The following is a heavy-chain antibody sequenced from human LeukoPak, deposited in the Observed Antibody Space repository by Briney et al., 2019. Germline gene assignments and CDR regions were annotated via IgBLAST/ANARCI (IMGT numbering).Heavy chain of an antibody. CDR1: GYTFTSYG. V-gene: IGHV1-18*01. J-gene: IGHJ5*02. CDR3: ARGGRANYDFWSGYPQDWFDP. Sequence: GASVKVSCKASGYTFTSYGISRVRQAPGQGLEWMGWISAYNGNTNYAQKLQGRVTMTTDTSTSTAYMELRSLRSDDTAVYYCARGGRANYDFWSGYPQDWFDPWGQGTLVTVSS. D-gene: IGHD3-3*01. CDR2: ISAYNGNT.